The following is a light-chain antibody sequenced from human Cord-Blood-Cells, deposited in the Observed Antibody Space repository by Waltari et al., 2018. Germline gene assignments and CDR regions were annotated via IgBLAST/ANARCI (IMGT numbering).Light chain of an antibody. J-gene: IGKJ1*01. V-gene: IGKV3-15*01. CDR3: QQYNNWAPWT. CDR1: QSVSSN. CDR2: GAS. Sequence: ELVMTQSPATLSVSPGERANLSCRASQSVSSNLAWYQQKPGQAPRLLIYGASTRATGIPARFSGSGSGTEFTITISSLQSEDLAVYYCQQYNNWAPWTFGQGSKVEIK.